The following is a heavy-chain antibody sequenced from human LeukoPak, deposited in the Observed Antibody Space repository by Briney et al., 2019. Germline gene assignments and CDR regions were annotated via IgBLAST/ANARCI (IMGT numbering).Heavy chain of an antibody. D-gene: IGHD6-13*01. Sequence: PSETLSLTCAVYGGSFSGYYWSWIRQPPGKGLEWIGEINHSGSTNYKQSLKRRVTISVDTSKKQFSLKLSSVTAADTAVYYCARGIAAAGADFDYWGQGTLVTVSS. CDR3: ARGIAAAGADFDY. CDR1: GGSFSGYY. CDR2: INHSGST. V-gene: IGHV4-34*01. J-gene: IGHJ4*02.